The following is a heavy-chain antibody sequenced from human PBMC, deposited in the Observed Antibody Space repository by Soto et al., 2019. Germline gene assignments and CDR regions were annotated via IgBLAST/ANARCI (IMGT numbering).Heavy chain of an antibody. J-gene: IGHJ5*02. CDR3: ARHHGPTTSENWLDP. CDR1: GYTFFTYD. Sequence: QVNLVQSGVEVKTPGASVKVSCQASGYTFFTYDIIWVRQAPGQGLEWMGWISTYSGDTKYAQKFQGRVTMTTDTSTTTAYLERRSLRSDDTAVYYCARHHGPTTSENWLDPWGQGTLVTVSS. CDR2: ISTYSGDT. D-gene: IGHD5-12*01. V-gene: IGHV1-18*01.